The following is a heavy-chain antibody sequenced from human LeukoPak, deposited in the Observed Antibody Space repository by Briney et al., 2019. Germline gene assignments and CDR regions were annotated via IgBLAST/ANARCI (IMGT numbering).Heavy chain of an antibody. Sequence: SGGSLRLSCAASGVSVSDNYMSWVRQAPGKGLEWVAFMRYDGSNRNYADSVKGRFTISRDNSKNTLYLQMNSLRAEDTAVYYCAKGVKVPLLRYFSYYMDVWGKGTTVTISS. J-gene: IGHJ6*03. CDR3: AKGVKVPLLRYFSYYMDV. CDR1: GVSVSDNY. CDR2: MRYDGSNR. V-gene: IGHV3-30*02. D-gene: IGHD3-9*01.